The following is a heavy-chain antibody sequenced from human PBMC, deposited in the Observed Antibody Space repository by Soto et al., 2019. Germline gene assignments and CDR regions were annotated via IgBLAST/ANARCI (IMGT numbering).Heavy chain of an antibody. Sequence: ETLSLTCTVSGASISSYFWTWIRQPAGKGLDWIGRIPTSGTTNYNPSLKSRVTMSVDTSKNHFSLNLSSVTAADTAVYYCAREAGPDRWFDPWGQGTLVT. CDR2: IPTSGTT. CDR3: AREAGPDRWFDP. V-gene: IGHV4-4*07. D-gene: IGHD6-19*01. CDR1: GASISSYF. J-gene: IGHJ5*02.